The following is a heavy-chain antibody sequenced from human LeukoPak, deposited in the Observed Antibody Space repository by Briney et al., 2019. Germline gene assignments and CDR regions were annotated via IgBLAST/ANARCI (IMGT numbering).Heavy chain of an antibody. CDR1: GYTFIDYY. CDR3: ARDLPSTSNWELDY. J-gene: IGHJ4*02. V-gene: IGHV1-2*06. CDR2: INPNSGGT. Sequence: ASVKVSCKASGYTFIDYYIHWVRQAPGQGLEWMVRINPNSGGTDYAQNFQGRVTMTRDTSISTAYMELSRLRSDDTAVYYCARDLPSTSNWELDYWGQGTLVTVSS. D-gene: IGHD7-27*01.